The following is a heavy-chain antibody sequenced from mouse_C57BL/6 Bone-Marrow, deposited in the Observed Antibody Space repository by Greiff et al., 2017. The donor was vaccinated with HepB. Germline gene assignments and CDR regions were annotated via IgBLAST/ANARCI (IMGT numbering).Heavy chain of an antibody. CDR2: ISSGGDYI. V-gene: IGHV5-9-1*02. J-gene: IGHJ4*01. D-gene: IGHD1-1*01. Sequence: EVKLVESGEGLVKPGGSLKLSCAASGFTFSSYAMSWVRQTPEKRLEWVAYISSGGDYIYYADTVKGRFTISRDNASNTLYLQMSSLKSEDTAMYYCTRDYGSSYGYYALDYWGQGTSVTVSS. CDR1: GFTFSSYA. CDR3: TRDYGSSYGYYALDY.